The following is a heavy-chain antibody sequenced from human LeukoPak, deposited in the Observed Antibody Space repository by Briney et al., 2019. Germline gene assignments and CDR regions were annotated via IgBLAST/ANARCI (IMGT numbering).Heavy chain of an antibody. J-gene: IGHJ6*04. CDR2: INTDGSTT. D-gene: IGHD3-10*02. CDR3: AELGITMIGGV. CDR1: GFTFSSYW. V-gene: IGHV3-74*01. Sequence: GGSLRLSCAASGFTFSSYWMHWVRQTPGKGLVWVSRINTDGSTTNYADSVKGRFTISRDNAKNSLYLQMNSLRAEDTAVYYCAELGITMIGGVWGKGTTVTISS.